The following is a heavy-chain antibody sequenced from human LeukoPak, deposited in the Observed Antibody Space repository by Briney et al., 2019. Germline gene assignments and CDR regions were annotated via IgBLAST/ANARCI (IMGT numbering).Heavy chain of an antibody. CDR1: GGSISGSH. J-gene: IGHJ6*02. CDR3: ARERRDYYYYYGMDV. V-gene: IGHV4-59*01. CDR2: IHYTGST. Sequence: PSETLSLTCLVSGGSISGSHWSWIRQPPGKGLEWIGYIHYTGSTDYNPSLRSRVTLSIDMSKNQFSLRLSSVTAADTAVYYCARERRDYYYYYGMDVWGQGTTVTVSS.